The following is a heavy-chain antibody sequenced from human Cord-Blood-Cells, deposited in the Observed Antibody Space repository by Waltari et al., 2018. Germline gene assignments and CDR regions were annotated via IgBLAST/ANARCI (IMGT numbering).Heavy chain of an antibody. V-gene: IGHV3-30-3*01. J-gene: IGHJ4*02. Sequence: VQLVELGGGVVQPGRSLSLPCAASGFNSSSYAMNWFRPAPGKGLEWVAVISDDGSNRDYADSVKGLFTIARDNSKNTLYLQMNSLRAEDTAVYYCARGPGEWELLFDYWGQGTLVTVSS. CDR3: ARGPGEWELLFDY. D-gene: IGHD1-26*01. CDR2: ISDDGSNR. CDR1: GFNSSSYA.